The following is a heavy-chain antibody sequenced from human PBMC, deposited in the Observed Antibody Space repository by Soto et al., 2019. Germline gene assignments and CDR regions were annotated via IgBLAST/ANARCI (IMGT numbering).Heavy chain of an antibody. D-gene: IGHD3-22*01. Sequence: ASVKVSCKASGYTFTSYAMYWVRQAPGQRLEWMGWINAGNGNTKYSQKFQGRVTITRDTSASTAYMELSSLRSEDTAVYYCARDLDSSGYYYSAFDYWGQGTLVTVSS. CDR1: GYTFTSYA. J-gene: IGHJ4*02. CDR3: ARDLDSSGYYYSAFDY. V-gene: IGHV1-3*01. CDR2: INAGNGNT.